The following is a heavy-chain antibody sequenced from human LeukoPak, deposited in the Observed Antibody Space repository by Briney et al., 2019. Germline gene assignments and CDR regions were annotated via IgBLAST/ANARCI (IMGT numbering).Heavy chain of an antibody. CDR3: ARGGFDVPGMDV. CDR1: GFTFSSYW. V-gene: IGHV3-74*01. CDR2: INSDGSST. J-gene: IGHJ6*02. D-gene: IGHD3-10*02. Sequence: PGGSLRLSCAASGFTFSSYWMHWVRQAPGKGLVWVSRINSDGSSTSYAVSVKGRFTISRDNAKNTLYLQMNSLRAEDTAVYYCARGGFDVPGMDVWGQGTTVTVSS.